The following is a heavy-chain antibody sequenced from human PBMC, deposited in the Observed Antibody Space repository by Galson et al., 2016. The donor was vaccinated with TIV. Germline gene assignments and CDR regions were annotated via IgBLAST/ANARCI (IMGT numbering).Heavy chain of an antibody. D-gene: IGHD3-3*01. J-gene: IGHJ6*02. CDR3: ASPRHGGFLRFSMDV. CDR1: SMRFISLA. V-gene: IGHV3-30*04. Sequence: SLRLSCAASSMRFISLAMHWVRQAPGRGLEWLAVISYDSANTYYADSVKGRFTVSRDNSKNTLFLQMNSLRADDSAIYYCASPRHGGFLRFSMDVWGQGTTV. CDR2: ISYDSANT.